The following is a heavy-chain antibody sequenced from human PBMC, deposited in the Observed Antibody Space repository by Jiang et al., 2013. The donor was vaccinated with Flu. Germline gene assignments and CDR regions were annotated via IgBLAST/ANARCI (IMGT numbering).Heavy chain of an antibody. D-gene: IGHD6-13*01. Sequence: QSGSELKKPGASVKVSCKASGYTFTSYAMNWVRQAPGQGLEWMGWINTNTGNPTYAQGFTGRFVFSLDTSVSTAYLQISSLKAEDTAVYYCARGNAMVQLVRGNWFDPWGQGTLVTVSS. CDR1: GYTFTSYA. CDR2: INTNTGNP. V-gene: IGHV7-4-1*02. J-gene: IGHJ5*02. CDR3: ARGNAMVQLVRGNWFDP.